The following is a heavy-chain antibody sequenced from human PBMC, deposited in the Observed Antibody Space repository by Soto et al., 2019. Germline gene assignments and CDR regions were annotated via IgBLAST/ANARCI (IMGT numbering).Heavy chain of an antibody. V-gene: IGHV3-74*03. CDR3: ARVETCSSTSCYSVFDY. Sequence: EVQLVESGGGLVQPGGSLRLSCAASGFTFSSYWMHWVRQAPGKGLVWVSRINSDGSSTTYADSVKGRFTISRDNAKNTVYLQMNRLRAEDTAVYYCARVETCSSTSCYSVFDYWGQGTLVTVSS. CDR2: INSDGSST. J-gene: IGHJ4*02. CDR1: GFTFSSYW. D-gene: IGHD2-2*01.